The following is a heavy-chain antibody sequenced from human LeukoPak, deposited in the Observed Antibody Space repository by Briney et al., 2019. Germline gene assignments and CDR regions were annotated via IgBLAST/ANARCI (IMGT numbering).Heavy chain of an antibody. CDR3: ARDRGSGSIFDY. D-gene: IGHD3-10*01. J-gene: IGHJ4*02. Sequence: SETLSLTCTVSGGSISSYYWSWIRQPPGKGLEWIGYIYYSGSTNHNPSLKSRVTISVDTSKNQFSLKLSSVTAADTAVYYCARDRGSGSIFDYWGQGTLVTVSS. CDR2: IYYSGST. V-gene: IGHV4-59*01. CDR1: GGSISSYY.